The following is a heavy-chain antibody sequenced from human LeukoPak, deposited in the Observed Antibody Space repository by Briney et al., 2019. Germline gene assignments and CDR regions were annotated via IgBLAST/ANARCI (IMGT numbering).Heavy chain of an antibody. CDR3: ARLWSGPDY. Sequence: GGSLRLSCAASGFTVSINYVSWVRQAPGKGLEWVANIKQDGGEKYYVESVKGRFTISRDNAQNSLSLQMNSLRAEDAAVYYCARLWSGPDYWGQGTLVTVSS. V-gene: IGHV3-7*01. CDR2: IKQDGGEK. CDR1: GFTVSINY. D-gene: IGHD3-10*02. J-gene: IGHJ4*02.